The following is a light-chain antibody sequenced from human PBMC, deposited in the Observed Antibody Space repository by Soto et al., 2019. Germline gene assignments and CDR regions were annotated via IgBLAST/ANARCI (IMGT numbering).Light chain of an antibody. Sequence: DIQMTQSPSTLSGSVGDRVTITCRASQTISSWLAWYQQKPGKAPKLLMYVASSLQSGVPSRFSGSGSATEFTLTISGLQPDDFATYYCQQSYSTPLTFGGGTKVDIK. V-gene: IGKV1-5*01. J-gene: IGKJ4*01. CDR3: QQSYSTPLT. CDR1: QTISSW. CDR2: VAS.